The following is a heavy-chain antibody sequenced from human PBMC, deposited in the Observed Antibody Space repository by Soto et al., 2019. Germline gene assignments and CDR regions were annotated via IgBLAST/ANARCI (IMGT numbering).Heavy chain of an antibody. J-gene: IGHJ5*02. CDR3: AREYYDFWSGYYNHWFDP. D-gene: IGHD3-3*01. V-gene: IGHV1-3*01. Sequence: ASVKVSCKASGYTFTSYAMHWVRQAPGQRLEWMGWINAGNGNTKYSQKFQGRVTITRDTSASTAYMELSSLRSEDTAVYYCAREYYDFWSGYYNHWFDPWGQGTLVTVSS. CDR2: INAGNGNT. CDR1: GYTFTSYA.